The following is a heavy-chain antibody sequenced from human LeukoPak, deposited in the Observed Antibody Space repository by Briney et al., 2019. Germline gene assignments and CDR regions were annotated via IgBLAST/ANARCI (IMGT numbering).Heavy chain of an antibody. V-gene: IGHV3-30*02. CDR1: GFTFSSYG. D-gene: IGHD3-22*01. CDR2: IRYDGSNK. CDR3: AKVNYDSSGYPSLGY. J-gene: IGHJ4*02. Sequence: PGGSLRLSCAASGFTFSSYGMHWVRQAPGKGLEWVAFIRYDGSNKYYADSVKGRFTISRDNSKKTLYLQLHSLRAADTAVYYCAKVNYDSSGYPSLGYWGQGTLVTVSS.